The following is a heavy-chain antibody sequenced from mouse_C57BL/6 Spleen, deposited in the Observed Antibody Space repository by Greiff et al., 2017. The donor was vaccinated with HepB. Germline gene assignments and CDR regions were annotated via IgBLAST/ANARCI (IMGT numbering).Heavy chain of an antibody. CDR1: GYTFTSYW. CDR3: ARSLYGSSPAY. CDR2: IDPSDSET. Sequence: QVQLQQPGAELVRPGSSVKLSCKASGYTFTSYWMHWVKQRPIQGLEWIGNIDPSDSETHYNQKFKDKATLTVDKSASTAYMQLSSLTSEDSAVYYCARSLYGSSPAYWGQGTLVTVSA. J-gene: IGHJ3*01. D-gene: IGHD1-1*01. V-gene: IGHV1-52*01.